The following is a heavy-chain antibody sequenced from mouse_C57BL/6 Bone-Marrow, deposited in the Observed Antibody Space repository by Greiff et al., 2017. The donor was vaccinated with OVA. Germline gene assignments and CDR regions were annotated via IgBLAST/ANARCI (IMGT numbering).Heavy chain of an antibody. D-gene: IGHD1-1*01. CDR1: GIDFSRYW. CDR3: ARSLTTVVLSYWYFDV. J-gene: IGHJ1*03. Sequence: EVKLLESGGGLVQPGGSLKLSCAASGIDFSRYWMSWVRRAPGKGLEWIGEINPDSSTINYAPSLKDKFIISRDNAKNTLYLQMSKVRSEDTALYYCARSLTTVVLSYWYFDVWGTGTTVTVSS. CDR2: INPDSSTI. V-gene: IGHV4-1*01.